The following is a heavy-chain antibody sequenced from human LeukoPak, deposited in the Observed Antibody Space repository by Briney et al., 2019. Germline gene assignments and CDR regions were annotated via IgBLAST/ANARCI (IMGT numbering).Heavy chain of an antibody. CDR1: EFTFTTYG. Sequence: PGGSLRLSCAASEFTFTTYGMHWVRQAPGKGLEWVAFIYYDGSYIYYADYVKGRFTISRDISKNTLYLQMDSLRAEDTAIYYCARDWKTNSFDYWGQGTLVTASS. J-gene: IGHJ4*02. V-gene: IGHV3-33*01. CDR3: ARDWKTNSFDY. D-gene: IGHD1-1*01. CDR2: IYYDGSYI.